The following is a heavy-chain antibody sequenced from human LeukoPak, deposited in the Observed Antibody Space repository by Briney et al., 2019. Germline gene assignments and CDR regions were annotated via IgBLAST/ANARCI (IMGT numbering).Heavy chain of an antibody. Sequence: GESLKISCKGSGYSFTSYWIGWVRQMPGKGLEWMGIIYPGDSDTRYSPSFQGQVTISADKSISTAYLQWSSLKASDTAMYYCARHLFHCSSTSCHLAGFDYWGQGTLVTVSS. CDR1: GYSFTSYW. V-gene: IGHV5-51*01. CDR3: ARHLFHCSSTSCHLAGFDY. D-gene: IGHD2-2*01. CDR2: IYPGDSDT. J-gene: IGHJ4*02.